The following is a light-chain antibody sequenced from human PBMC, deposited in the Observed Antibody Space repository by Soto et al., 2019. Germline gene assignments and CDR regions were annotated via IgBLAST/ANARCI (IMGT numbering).Light chain of an antibody. CDR1: SSDVGGYNY. CDR3: SSFTSSSTFV. V-gene: IGLV2-14*01. CDR2: EVS. J-gene: IGLJ1*01. Sequence: QSVLTQPASVSGSPGQSITISCTGTSSDVGGYNYVSWYQQNPGKAPKLMVHEVSNRPSGVSNRFSGSESGNTASLTISGLQAEDEADYYCSSFTSSSTFVFGTGTKVPS.